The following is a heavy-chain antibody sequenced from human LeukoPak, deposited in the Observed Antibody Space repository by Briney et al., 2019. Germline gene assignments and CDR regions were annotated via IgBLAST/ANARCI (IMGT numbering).Heavy chain of an antibody. V-gene: IGHV3-48*03. CDR1: GFTFSGYE. Sequence: GGSLRLSCTASGFTFSGYELNWVRQAPGKGLEWVSYISSSGNSIYYADSVKGRFTITRDNTKNSLYLQMNSLRAEDMAVYYCARGRFGSCWGQGTLVTVSS. D-gene: IGHD6-13*01. CDR3: ARGRFGSC. J-gene: IGHJ1*01. CDR2: ISSSGNSI.